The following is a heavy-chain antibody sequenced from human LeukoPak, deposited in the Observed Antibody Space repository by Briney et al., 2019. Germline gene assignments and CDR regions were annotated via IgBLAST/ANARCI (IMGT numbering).Heavy chain of an antibody. CDR1: GYTFTSYY. D-gene: IGHD4-17*01. CDR3: ARARAVRRSFDP. Sequence: ASVKVSCTASGYTFTSYYMHWVRQAPGQGLEWMGIINPSGGSTNYAHKFQGRVTMTRDTSSSTAYMELSRLRSDDTAVYYCARARAVRRSFDPWGQGTLVTVSS. CDR2: INPSGGST. J-gene: IGHJ5*02. V-gene: IGHV1-46*01.